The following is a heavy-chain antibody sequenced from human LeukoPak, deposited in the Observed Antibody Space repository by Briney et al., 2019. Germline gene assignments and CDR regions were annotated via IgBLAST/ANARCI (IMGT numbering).Heavy chain of an antibody. D-gene: IGHD2-8*01. CDR3: AKVAPLRVFLDY. CDR2: INPNSGGT. V-gene: IGHV1-2*02. J-gene: IGHJ4*02. CDR1: GYTFTGYY. Sequence: ASVKVSCKASGYTFTGYYMHWVRQAPGQGLEWMGWINPNSGGTNYAQKFQGRVTMTRDTSINTAYMELSRLRSDDTAVYYCAKVAPLRVFLDYWGQGTLVTVSS.